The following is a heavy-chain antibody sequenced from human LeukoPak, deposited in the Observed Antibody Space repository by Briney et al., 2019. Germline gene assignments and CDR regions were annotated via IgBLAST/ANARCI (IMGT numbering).Heavy chain of an antibody. Sequence: GGSLRLSCSAPGFTFSSYTMNWVRQAPGKGLDWVSSISSSSSYTHYADSVKGRFTISRDNANTSLYLQMNSLIADDKTGEYFASDFLQPSSGWFEEPGAALDIWGQGTMVTVSS. V-gene: IGHV3-21*04. CDR2: ISSSSSYT. CDR1: GFTFSSYT. CDR3: ASDFLQPSSGWFEEPGAALDI. D-gene: IGHD6-19*01. J-gene: IGHJ3*02.